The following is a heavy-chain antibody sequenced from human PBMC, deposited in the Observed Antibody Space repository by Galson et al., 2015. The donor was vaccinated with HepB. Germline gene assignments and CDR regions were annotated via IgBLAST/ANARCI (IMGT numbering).Heavy chain of an antibody. D-gene: IGHD4-17*01. CDR3: ARGLTGDDFFWYFDL. CDR1: GGTFSSYA. V-gene: IGHV1-69*13. Sequence: SVKVSCKASGGTFSSYAISWVRQAPGQGLEWMGGIIPIFGTANYAQKFQGRVTITADESTSTAYMELSSLRSEDTAVYYCARGLTGDDFFWYFDLWGRGTLVTVSS. J-gene: IGHJ2*01. CDR2: IIPIFGTA.